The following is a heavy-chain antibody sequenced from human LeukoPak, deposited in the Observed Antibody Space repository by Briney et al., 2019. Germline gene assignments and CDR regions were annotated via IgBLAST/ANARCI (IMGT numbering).Heavy chain of an antibody. Sequence: GRSLRLSCAASGFTFDDYAMHWVRQAPGKGLEWVSGISWNSGSIGYADSVKGRFTISRDNAKNSLYLQMNSLRAEDTALYYCAKDIVGATTGPFDYWAREPWSPSPQ. CDR2: ISWNSGSI. D-gene: IGHD1-26*01. V-gene: IGHV3-9*01. J-gene: IGHJ4*02. CDR3: AKDIVGATTGPFDY. CDR1: GFTFDDYA.